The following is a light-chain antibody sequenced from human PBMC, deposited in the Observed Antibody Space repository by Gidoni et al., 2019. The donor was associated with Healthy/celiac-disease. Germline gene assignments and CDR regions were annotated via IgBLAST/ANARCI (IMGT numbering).Light chain of an antibody. CDR1: QSISSW. V-gene: IGKV1-5*03. Sequence: DIQMTPSPSTLSASVGDRVTITCRASQSISSWLAWYQQKPGKAPKLLIYKASSLESGVPSRFSGSGSGTEFTLTISSLQPDDFATYYCQQYQTFGQGTKVEIK. J-gene: IGKJ1*01. CDR3: QQYQT. CDR2: KAS.